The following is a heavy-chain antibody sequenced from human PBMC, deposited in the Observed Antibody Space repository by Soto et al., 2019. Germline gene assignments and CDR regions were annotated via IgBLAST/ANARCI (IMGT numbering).Heavy chain of an antibody. V-gene: IGHV3-23*01. CDR3: ANRSSSSTLDY. CDR1: GFTFSSYD. CDR2: ISGSDDST. Sequence: EVQLLESGGGLVQPGESLRLSCAASGFTFSSYDMSWVRQAPGKGLEWVSVISGSDDSTYYADSVKGRFTISRDNSKNTLYMLMNSLRTEDTAVYYCANRSSSSTLDYWGQGTLVTVAS. D-gene: IGHD6-6*01. J-gene: IGHJ4*02.